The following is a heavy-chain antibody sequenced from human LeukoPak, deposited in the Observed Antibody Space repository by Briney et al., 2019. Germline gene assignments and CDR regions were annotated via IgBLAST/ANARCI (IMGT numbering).Heavy chain of an antibody. D-gene: IGHD3-10*01. V-gene: IGHV3-23*01. CDR3: AKDFGFMVRGVFDY. CDR1: GFTFSSYA. J-gene: IGHJ4*02. Sequence: PGGSLSLSCAASGFTFSSYAMSWVRQAPGKGLEWVSAISGSGGSTYYADSVKGRFTISRDNSKNTLYLQMNSLRDEDTAVYYCAKDFGFMVRGVFDYWGQGTLVTVSS. CDR2: ISGSGGST.